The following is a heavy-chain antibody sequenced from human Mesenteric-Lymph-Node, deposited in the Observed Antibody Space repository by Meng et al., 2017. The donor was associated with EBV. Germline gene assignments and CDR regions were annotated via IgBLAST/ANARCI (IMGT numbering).Heavy chain of an antibody. V-gene: IGHV4-39*06. Sequence: RRQLQVLGPGLVKPSETLSLTCTVSGGFNSRSGFYWGWIRQPPGKGLEWIGRVSYSGTTSYNPSLRSRVTISADTSKNQFSLRLTSLTAADTAIYYCAGRGFYTLFDYWGQGTLVTVSS. CDR2: VSYSGTT. D-gene: IGHD3-3*01. CDR3: AGRGFYTLFDY. CDR1: GGFNSRSGFY. J-gene: IGHJ4*02.